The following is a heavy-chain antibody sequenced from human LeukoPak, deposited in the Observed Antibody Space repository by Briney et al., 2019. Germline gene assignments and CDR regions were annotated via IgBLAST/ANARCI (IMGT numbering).Heavy chain of an antibody. CDR1: GFTFSSYA. Sequence: QTGGSLRLSCAASGFTFSSYAMHWVRQAPGKGLEWVAVISYDGSNKYYADSVKGRFTISRDNSKNTLYLQMNSLRAEDTAVYYCARDGNWGTTDAYLNYWGQGTLVTVSS. CDR2: ISYDGSNK. D-gene: IGHD7-27*01. V-gene: IGHV3-30-3*01. CDR3: ARDGNWGTTDAYLNY. J-gene: IGHJ4*02.